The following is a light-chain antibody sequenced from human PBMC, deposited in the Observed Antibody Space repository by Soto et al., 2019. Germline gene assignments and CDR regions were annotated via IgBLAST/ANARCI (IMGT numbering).Light chain of an antibody. J-gene: IGKJ4*01. CDR3: QQRTNWPLT. CDR1: QSVSSSY. V-gene: IGKV3D-20*02. CDR2: GAS. Sequence: DIVLTQSPGTLSLSPGDRAALSCEASQSVSSSYLAWYQQKSGQAPRLLIYGASARATGIPDRFSGSGSGTDFTLTISRLEPEDFAVYYCQQRTNWPLTFGGGTKVEIK.